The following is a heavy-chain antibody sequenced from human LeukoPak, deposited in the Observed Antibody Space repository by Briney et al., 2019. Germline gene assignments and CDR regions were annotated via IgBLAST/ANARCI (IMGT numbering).Heavy chain of an antibody. J-gene: IGHJ4*02. CDR1: GFTFSSYA. D-gene: IGHD5-24*01. CDR2: ISYDGSNK. Sequence: GGSLRLSCAASGFTFSSYAMHWVRQAPGKGLEWGAVISYDGSNKYYADSVKGRFTISRDNSKNTQYLQMNSLRAEDTAVYYCARDSGDGYNWPGHFDYWGQGTLVTVSS. CDR3: ARDSGDGYNWPGHFDY. V-gene: IGHV3-30-3*01.